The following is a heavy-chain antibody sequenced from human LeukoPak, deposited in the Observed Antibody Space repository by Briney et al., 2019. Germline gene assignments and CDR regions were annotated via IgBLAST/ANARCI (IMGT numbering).Heavy chain of an antibody. CDR3: ARHDYGDYGWFDP. Sequence: SETLSLTCAVYGGSFSGYYWSWIRQPPGKGLEWIGEINHSGSTNYNPSLKSRVTISVDTSKNQFSLKLSSVTAADTAVYYCARHDYGDYGWFDPWGQGTLVTVSP. CDR1: GGSFSGYY. J-gene: IGHJ5*02. V-gene: IGHV4-34*01. CDR2: INHSGST. D-gene: IGHD4-17*01.